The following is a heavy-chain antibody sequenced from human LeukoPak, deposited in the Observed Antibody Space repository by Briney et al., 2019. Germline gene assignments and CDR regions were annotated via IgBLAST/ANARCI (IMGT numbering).Heavy chain of an antibody. CDR1: GFTFSDYY. CDR3: ASEDLSTKFYYDNRPPDY. J-gene: IGHJ4*02. CDR2: ISSSGSTI. Sequence: GGSLRLSCAASGFTFSDYYMSWIRQAPGKGLEWVSYISSSGSTIYYADSVKGRFTISRDNAKNSLYLQMNSLRAEDTAVYYCASEDLSTKFYYDNRPPDYWGQGTLVTVSS. V-gene: IGHV3-11*04. D-gene: IGHD3-22*01.